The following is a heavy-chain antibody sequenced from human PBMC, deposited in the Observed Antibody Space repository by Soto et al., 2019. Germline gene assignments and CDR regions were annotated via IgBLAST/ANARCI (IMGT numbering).Heavy chain of an antibody. J-gene: IGHJ4*02. V-gene: IGHV1-2*04. CDR3: ARGVSSGWTLDY. CDR1: GYTFTGYY. Sequence: ASVKVSCKASGYTFTGYYMHCVRQAPGQGLEWMGWINPNSGGTNYAQKFQGWVTMTRDTSISTAYMELSRLRSDDTAVYYCARGVSSGWTLDYWGQGTLVTVSS. CDR2: INPNSGGT. D-gene: IGHD6-19*01.